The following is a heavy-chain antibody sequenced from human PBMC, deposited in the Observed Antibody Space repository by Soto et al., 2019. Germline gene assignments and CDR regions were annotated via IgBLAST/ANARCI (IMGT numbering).Heavy chain of an antibody. Sequence: ASVKVSCKASGYTFTSYGISWVRQAPGQGLEWMGWISAYNGNTNYAQKLQGRVTMTTDTSTSTAYMELRSLRSDDTAVYYCACLRGDYSDVWFDPWGQGTLVTVSS. CDR2: ISAYNGNT. V-gene: IGHV1-18*01. D-gene: IGHD4-17*01. J-gene: IGHJ5*02. CDR3: ACLRGDYSDVWFDP. CDR1: GYTFTSYG.